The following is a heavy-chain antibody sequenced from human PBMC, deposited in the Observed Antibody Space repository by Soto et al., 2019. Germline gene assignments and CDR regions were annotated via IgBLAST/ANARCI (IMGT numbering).Heavy chain of an antibody. Sequence: QVQLVQSGAEVKKPGASVKVSCKASGYTFTSYGISWVRQAPGQGLEWMGWISAYNGNTNYAQKLQGRVTSTTDTSTSKAYMELRSLSSDDTAVYYCARERLVYSSSWNPPPSRFDPWGQGTLGTVSS. V-gene: IGHV1-18*01. D-gene: IGHD6-13*01. J-gene: IGHJ5*02. CDR3: ARERLVYSSSWNPPPSRFDP. CDR1: GYTFTSYG. CDR2: ISAYNGNT.